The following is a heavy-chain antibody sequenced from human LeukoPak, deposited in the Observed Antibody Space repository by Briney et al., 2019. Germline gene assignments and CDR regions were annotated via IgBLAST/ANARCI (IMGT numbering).Heavy chain of an antibody. J-gene: IGHJ4*02. D-gene: IGHD3-22*01. CDR1: GFTFSSYA. CDR2: ISGSGGST. V-gene: IGHV3-23*01. Sequence: TGGSLRLSCAASGFTFSSYAMSWVRQAPGKGLEWVSAISGSGGSTYYADSVKGRFTISRDNAKNSLYLQMNSLRAEDTAVYYCAREFRYYDSSGNDDYWGQGTLVTVSS. CDR3: AREFRYYDSSGNDDY.